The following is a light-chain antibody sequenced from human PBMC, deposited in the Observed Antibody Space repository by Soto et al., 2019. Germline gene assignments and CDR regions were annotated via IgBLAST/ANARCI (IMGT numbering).Light chain of an antibody. J-gene: IGLJ2*01. CDR1: SSDVGGYNY. V-gene: IGLV2-14*01. Sequence: QSVLTQPASVSGSPGQSITISCTGTSSDVGGYNYVSWYQQHPGKAPKLMIYEVSNRPSGVSNRFSGSKSGNTASLTISGLQAEDEADYYCSSFAGSHVAFGGGTKLTVL. CDR3: SSFAGSHVA. CDR2: EVS.